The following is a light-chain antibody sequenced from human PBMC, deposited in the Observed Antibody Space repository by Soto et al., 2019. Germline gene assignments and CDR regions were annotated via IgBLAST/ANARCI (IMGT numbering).Light chain of an antibody. CDR3: YSYTSSNTYV. Sequence: QSALTQPASVSGSPGQSITISCTGTSSDVGGYNYFSWYQHHPGKVPQLMIYDVSNRPSGVSNRFSGSKSGNTASLTISGLQAEDEADYYCYSYTSSNTYVFGTGTKSPS. V-gene: IGLV2-14*03. CDR2: DVS. CDR1: SSDVGGYNY. J-gene: IGLJ1*01.